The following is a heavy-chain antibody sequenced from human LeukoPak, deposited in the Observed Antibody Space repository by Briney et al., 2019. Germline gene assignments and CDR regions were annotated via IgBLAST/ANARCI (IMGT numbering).Heavy chain of an antibody. CDR2: ISAGSGTI. D-gene: IGHD3-22*01. J-gene: IGHJ4*02. CDR1: GLSVSSNN. CDR3: ANLVFDSSGYSYFDY. Sequence: PGGSLRLSCAASGLSVSSNNMHWVRQAPGGSLEWVAYISAGSGTIFSADSLKGRFTISRDNSKNTLYLQMNSLRAEDTAVYYCANLVFDSSGYSYFDYWGQGTLVTVSS. V-gene: IGHV3-48*01.